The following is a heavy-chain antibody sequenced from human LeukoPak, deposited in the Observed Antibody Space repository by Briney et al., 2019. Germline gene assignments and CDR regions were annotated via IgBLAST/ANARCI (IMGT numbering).Heavy chain of an antibody. D-gene: IGHD5-12*01. CDR2: ISGSGGST. V-gene: IGHV3-23*01. CDR3: ARAPVAAITGNYFDY. Sequence: PGGSLRLSCAASGFTFSSYAMSWVRQAPGKGLEWVSAISGSGGSTYYADSVKGRFTISRDNAKNSLYLQMNSLRAEDTAVYYCARAPVAAITGNYFDYWGQGTLVTVSS. J-gene: IGHJ4*02. CDR1: GFTFSSYA.